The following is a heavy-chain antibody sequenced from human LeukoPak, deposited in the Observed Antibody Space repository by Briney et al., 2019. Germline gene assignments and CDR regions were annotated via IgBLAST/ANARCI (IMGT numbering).Heavy chain of an antibody. D-gene: IGHD3-16*01. CDR3: ARDRVGGWAFDI. V-gene: IGHV3-64*01. J-gene: IGHJ3*02. CDR1: GSTSSSYW. CDR2: IRENGDKT. Sequence: PGGSLRLSCAASGSTSSSYWMHWVRQAPGNGLEYVSAIRENGDKTYYANSVKGRFTNSRDNSKNTLYLQMDRLRAEDMAVYYCARDRVGGWAFDIWGQGTMVIVSS.